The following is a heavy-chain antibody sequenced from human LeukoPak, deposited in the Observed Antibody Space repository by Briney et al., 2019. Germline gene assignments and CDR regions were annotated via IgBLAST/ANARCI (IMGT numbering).Heavy chain of an antibody. CDR1: GGTFISYA. J-gene: IGHJ4*02. D-gene: IGHD6-13*01. CDR2: IIPIFGTA. Sequence: GASVKVSCKASGGTFISYAISWVRQAPGQGLEWMGGIIPIFGTANYAQKFQGRVTITTDESTSTAYMELSSLRSEDTAVYYCASGTQGVAAAGTFSSDYWGQGTLVTVSS. V-gene: IGHV1-69*05. CDR3: ASGTQGVAAAGTFSSDY.